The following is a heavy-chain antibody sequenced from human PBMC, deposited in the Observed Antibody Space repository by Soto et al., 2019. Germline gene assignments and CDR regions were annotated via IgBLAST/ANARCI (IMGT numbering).Heavy chain of an antibody. CDR1: GGSITSSGYY. Sequence: QVQLQESGPGLVKPSQTLSLTCTVSGGSITSSGYYWSWIRQHPGEGLEWIGFTSNSGSTSYNPSLKSRVTISLATSSIQFSLNLKSVTAADTAVYYCARGGGSTKVDYWGQGTLVTVSP. D-gene: IGHD2-2*01. J-gene: IGHJ4*02. V-gene: IGHV4-31*03. CDR2: TSNSGST. CDR3: ARGGGSTKVDY.